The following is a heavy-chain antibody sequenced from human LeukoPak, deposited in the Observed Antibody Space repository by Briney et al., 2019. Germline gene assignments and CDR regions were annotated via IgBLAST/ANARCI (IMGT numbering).Heavy chain of an antibody. CDR1: GDSFSGYY. Sequence: SETLSLTCSVSGDSFSGYYWHWIRQPPGKGLEWIGKVYYSGGASYNPSLKSRLTISVDSSKYQFSLKLDSVTAADTAIYYCARQMTTLPPGRTFNIWGQGTVVIVSS. CDR3: ARQMTTLPPGRTFNI. J-gene: IGHJ3*02. CDR2: VYYSGGA. D-gene: IGHD3-16*01. V-gene: IGHV4-59*01.